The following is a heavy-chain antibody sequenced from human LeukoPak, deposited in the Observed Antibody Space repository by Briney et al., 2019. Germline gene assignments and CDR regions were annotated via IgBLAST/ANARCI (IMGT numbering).Heavy chain of an antibody. Sequence: ASVKVSFKASGYTFTIYDINWVRQAPGQGLEWMGWMNPNSGNTGYAQKFQGRVTMTRNTSISTAYMELSSLRSEDTAVYYCARGGWKYYYGSGSYEDWGQGTLVTVSS. CDR1: GYTFTIYD. CDR2: MNPNSGNT. CDR3: ARGGWKYYYGSGSYED. V-gene: IGHV1-8*01. D-gene: IGHD3-10*01. J-gene: IGHJ4*02.